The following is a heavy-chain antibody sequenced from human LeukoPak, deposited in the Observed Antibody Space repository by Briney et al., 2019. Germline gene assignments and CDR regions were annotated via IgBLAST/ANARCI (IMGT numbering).Heavy chain of an antibody. D-gene: IGHD2-2*03. CDR3: SMDLSGAHDY. CDR2: VNTDGRTT. Sequence: GGSLRLSCAASGFTFSSYWMHWVRHAPGKGLVWVSRVNTDGRTTNYADSVRGRFTISRDNAENTLYLQMNSLRVEDTAVYYCSMDLSGAHDYWGQGSVVTVSS. J-gene: IGHJ4*02. V-gene: IGHV3-74*01. CDR1: GFTFSSYW.